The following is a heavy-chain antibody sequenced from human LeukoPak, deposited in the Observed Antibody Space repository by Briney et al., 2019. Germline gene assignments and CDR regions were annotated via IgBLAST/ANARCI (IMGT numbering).Heavy chain of an antibody. CDR3: ARDDYEYSSPQRTYYYYYYYMDV. D-gene: IGHD6-6*01. CDR2: ISSSSSTI. Sequence: GGSLRLSCAASGFTFSSYSMNWVRQAPGKGLEWVSYISSSSSTIYYADSVKGRFTISRDNAKNTLYLQMNSLRAEDTAVYYCARDDYEYSSPQRTYYYYYYYMDVWGKGTTVTVSS. J-gene: IGHJ6*03. V-gene: IGHV3-48*01. CDR1: GFTFSSYS.